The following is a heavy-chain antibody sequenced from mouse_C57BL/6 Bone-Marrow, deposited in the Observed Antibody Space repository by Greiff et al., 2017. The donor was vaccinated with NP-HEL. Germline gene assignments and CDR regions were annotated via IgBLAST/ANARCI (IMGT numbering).Heavy chain of an antibody. CDR3: ADSSGYPAWFAY. Sequence: EVQLQESGPGLVKPSQSLSLTCSVTGYSITSGYYWNWIRQFPGNKLEWMGYISYDGSNNYNPSLKNRISITRDTSKNQFFLKLNSVTTEDTATYYCADSSGYPAWFAYWGQGTLVTVSA. CDR2: ISYDGSN. V-gene: IGHV3-6*01. D-gene: IGHD3-2*02. CDR1: GYSITSGYY. J-gene: IGHJ3*01.